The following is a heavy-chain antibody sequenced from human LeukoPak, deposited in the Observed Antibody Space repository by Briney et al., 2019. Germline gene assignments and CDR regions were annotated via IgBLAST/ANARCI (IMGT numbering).Heavy chain of an antibody. D-gene: IGHD1-26*01. J-gene: IGHJ4*02. CDR3: ARDWEVGATFEIQGPVDY. V-gene: IGHV3-7*01. CDR2: INQDGSEK. Sequence: GGSLRLSCAASGFTFSSYWMSWVRQAPGKGLEWVANINQDGSEKYYVDSVKGRFTISRDNAKNSVYLQMNSLRVEDAAVYYCARDWEVGATFEIQGPVDYWGQGTLVTVSS. CDR1: GFTFSSYW.